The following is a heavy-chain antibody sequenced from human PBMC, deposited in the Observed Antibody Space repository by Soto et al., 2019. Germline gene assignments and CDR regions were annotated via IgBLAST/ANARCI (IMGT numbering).Heavy chain of an antibody. J-gene: IGHJ4*02. V-gene: IGHV3-23*01. CDR2: ISGSGGST. D-gene: IGHD3-9*01. CDR1: GFTFSSYA. CDR3: AKVIVDHHVLRYFDWLFPTFDY. Sequence: GGSLRLSCAASGFTFSSYAMSWVRQAPGKGLEWVSAISGSGGSTYYADSVKGRFTISRDNSKNTLYLQMNSLRAEDTAVYYCAKVIVDHHVLRYFDWLFPTFDYWGQGTLVTV.